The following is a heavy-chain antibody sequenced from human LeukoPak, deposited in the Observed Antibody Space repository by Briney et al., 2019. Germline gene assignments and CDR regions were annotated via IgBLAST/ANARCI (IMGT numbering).Heavy chain of an antibody. V-gene: IGHV1-69*05. Sequence: ASVKVSCKASGGTFSSYAISWVRQAPGQGLEWMGWIIPIFSTANYAQKFQGRVTITTDESTSTAYMDLSSLRSEDTAVYYCAGGQAHYYMDVWGKGTTVTVSS. CDR1: GGTFSSYA. J-gene: IGHJ6*03. CDR3: AGGQAHYYMDV. CDR2: IIPIFSTA.